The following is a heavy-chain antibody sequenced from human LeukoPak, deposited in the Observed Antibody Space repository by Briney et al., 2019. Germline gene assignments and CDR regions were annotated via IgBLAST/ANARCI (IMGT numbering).Heavy chain of an antibody. V-gene: IGHV3-9*01. CDR2: ISWNSGSI. D-gene: IGHD6-13*01. J-gene: IGHJ6*01. Sequence: GGSLRLSCAASGFTFDDYAMHWVRQAPGKGLEWVSGISWNSGSIGYADSVKGRFTISRDNAKNSLYLQMNSLRAEDTAVYYCARVGIAAADGMDVWGQGTTVTVSS. CDR3: ARVGIAAADGMDV. CDR1: GFTFDDYA.